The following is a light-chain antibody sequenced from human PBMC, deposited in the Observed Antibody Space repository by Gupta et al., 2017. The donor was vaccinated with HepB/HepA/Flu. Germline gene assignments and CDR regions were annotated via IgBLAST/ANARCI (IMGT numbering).Light chain of an antibody. CDR3: PAWDSSTYVV. CDR2: KES. J-gene: IGLJ2*01. CDR1: KLGDNY. V-gene: IGLV3-1*01. Sequence: SSELTQPPSVSVSPGQTASITCSGDKLGDNYACWYQQKQGQSPVLVIYKESKRPSGIPERFSGSNSGNTATLTIRGTQGMDEADYYCPAWDSSTYVVFGGGTKLTVL.